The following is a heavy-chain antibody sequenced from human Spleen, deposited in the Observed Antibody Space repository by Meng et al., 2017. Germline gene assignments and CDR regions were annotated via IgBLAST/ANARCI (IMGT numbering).Heavy chain of an antibody. CDR1: GASISSDW. V-gene: IGHV4-4*02. J-gene: IGHJ4*02. D-gene: IGHD6-19*01. Sequence: SETLSLTCAVSGASISSDWWSWVRQPPGKGLEWIGEIYQTGSTNYNPSLKSRVTISIDKSKNQFSQRLTSVTAADTALYYCARDPTAVAGYFDYWGRGTLVTVSS. CDR3: ARDPTAVAGYFDY. CDR2: IYQTGST.